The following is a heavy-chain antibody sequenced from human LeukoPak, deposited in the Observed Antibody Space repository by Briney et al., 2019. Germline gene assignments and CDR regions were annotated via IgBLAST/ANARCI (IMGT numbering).Heavy chain of an antibody. J-gene: IGHJ4*02. V-gene: IGHV4-59*08. D-gene: IGHD6-19*01. CDR3: ARLQWPDGLAY. Sequence: PSETLSLTCTVSVGSISSYYWSWIRQPPGKGLEWIGYVYYSGSTNYNPSLMSRVTISVDTSKTQFSLKLRSVTAADTAVYYCARLQWPDGLAYWGQGTLVTVSS. CDR2: VYYSGST. CDR1: VGSISSYY.